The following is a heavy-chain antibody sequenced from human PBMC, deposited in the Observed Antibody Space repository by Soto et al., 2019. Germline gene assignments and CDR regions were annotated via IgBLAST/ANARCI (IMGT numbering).Heavy chain of an antibody. CDR3: ASAYGSGSYYYYYGMDV. D-gene: IGHD3-10*01. J-gene: IGHJ6*02. Sequence: SETLSLSCAVSGGSVSNSNWWNWVRLSPEKGLEWIGEVYYIGSTNYNPSLKSRVTISLDKSKNQFSLKLSSVTAADTAVYYCASAYGSGSYYYYYGMDVWGQGTTVT. CDR1: GGSVSNSNW. CDR2: VYYIGST. V-gene: IGHV4-4*02.